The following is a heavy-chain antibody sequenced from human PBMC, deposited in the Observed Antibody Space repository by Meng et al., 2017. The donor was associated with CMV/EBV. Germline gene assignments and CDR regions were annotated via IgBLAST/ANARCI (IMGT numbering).Heavy chain of an antibody. CDR2: VSGRGAST. V-gene: IGHV3-23*01. Sequence: GESLKISCAASGFSFSSYAMSWVRQAPGKGLEWVAAVSGRGASTYYGNSVKGRFTISRDNSKNTLYLQMNSLRAEDTAVYYCAKAHSGNFLGNYFDYWGHGTLVTVSS. CDR3: AKAHSGNFLGNYFDY. D-gene: IGHD3-10*01. CDR1: GFSFSSYA. J-gene: IGHJ4*01.